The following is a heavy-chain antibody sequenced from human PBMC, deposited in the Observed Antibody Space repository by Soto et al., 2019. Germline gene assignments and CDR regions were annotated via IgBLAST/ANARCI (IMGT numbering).Heavy chain of an antibody. V-gene: IGHV4-39*01. CDR3: ATLLRYFDWFDR. Sequence: PSETLSLTCTVSGGSISSSSYYWGWIRQPPGKGLEWIGSIYYSGSTYYNPSLKSRVTISVDTSKNQFSLKLSSVTAADTAVYYCATLLRYFDWFDRWGQGTLVTVSS. CDR2: IYYSGST. J-gene: IGHJ5*02. D-gene: IGHD3-9*01. CDR1: GGSISSSSYY.